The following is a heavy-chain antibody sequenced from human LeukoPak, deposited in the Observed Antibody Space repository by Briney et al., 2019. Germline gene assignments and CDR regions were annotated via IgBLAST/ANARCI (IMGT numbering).Heavy chain of an antibody. CDR2: IYYSGST. CDR1: GGSISSGGYY. Sequence: SQTLSPTCTVSGGSISSGGYYWSWIRQHPGKGLEWIGYIYYSGSTYYNPSLKSRVTISVDTSKNQFSLKLSSVTAADTAVYYCARGRLQWLVGPPLGYYYYGMDVWGQGTTVTVSS. D-gene: IGHD6-19*01. J-gene: IGHJ6*02. V-gene: IGHV4-31*03. CDR3: ARGRLQWLVGPPLGYYYYGMDV.